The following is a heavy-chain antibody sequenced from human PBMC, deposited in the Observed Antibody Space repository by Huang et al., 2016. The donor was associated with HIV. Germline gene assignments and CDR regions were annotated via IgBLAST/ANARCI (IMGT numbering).Heavy chain of an antibody. V-gene: IGHV5-51*03. J-gene: IGHJ4*02. CDR2: IYPADSDT. D-gene: IGHD2-21*02. CDR3: ARSEVLVTAVPFDH. CDR1: GYSFTNYW. Sequence: EVQLVQSEAEVKKPGESLKISCRGSGYSFTNYWIGWVRQRPGEGLEWRGVIYPADSDTRYRPSFQGQVTFSADKSTRTAYLQWSSLQASDTAIYYCARSEVLVTAVPFDHWGQGTLVTVSS.